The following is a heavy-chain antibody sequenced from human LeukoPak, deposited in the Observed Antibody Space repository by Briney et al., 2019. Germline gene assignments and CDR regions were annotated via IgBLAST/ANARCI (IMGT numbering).Heavy chain of an antibody. CDR1: GGSFSGYY. CDR3: ASMNQFDY. CDR2: INHSGST. Sequence: SETLSLTCAVYGGSFSGYYWSWIRQPPGKGLEWIGEINHSGSTNYNPSLKSRVTISVDTSKNRFSLKLSSVTAADTAVYYCASMNQFDYWGQGTLVTVSS. V-gene: IGHV4-34*01. J-gene: IGHJ4*02. D-gene: IGHD1-14*01.